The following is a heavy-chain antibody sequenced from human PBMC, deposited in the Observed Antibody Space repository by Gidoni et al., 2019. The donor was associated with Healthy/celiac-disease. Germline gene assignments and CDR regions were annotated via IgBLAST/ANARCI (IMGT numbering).Heavy chain of an antibody. CDR2: INAGNGNT. CDR3: ARAWGQNNYFDY. CDR1: GYPFTSYA. J-gene: IGHJ4*02. Sequence: QVQLVQSGAEVKKPGASVKVSCKASGYPFTSYAMHWVRQAPGQRLEWMGWINAGNGNTTYSQKFQGRVTITRDTSASTAYMELSSLRSEDTAVYYCARAWGQNNYFDYWGQGTLVTVSS. V-gene: IGHV1-3*01. D-gene: IGHD7-27*01.